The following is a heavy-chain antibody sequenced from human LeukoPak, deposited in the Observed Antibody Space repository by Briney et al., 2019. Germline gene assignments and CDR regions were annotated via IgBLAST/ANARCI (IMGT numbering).Heavy chain of an antibody. CDR3: ARDRGDCFDY. Sequence: SETLSLTCTVSGGSISSYYWSWIRQPPGKGLEWIGYKSRVTISVDTSKNQFSLKLSSVTAADTAVYYCARDRGDCFDYWGQGTLVTVSS. CDR1: GGSISSYY. D-gene: IGHD2-15*01. V-gene: IGHV4-59*01. J-gene: IGHJ4*02.